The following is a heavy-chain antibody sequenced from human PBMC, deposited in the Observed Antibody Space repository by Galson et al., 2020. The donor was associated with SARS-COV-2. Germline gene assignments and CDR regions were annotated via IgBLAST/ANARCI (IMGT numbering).Heavy chain of an antibody. CDR2: ISAYNGNT. CDR1: GYTFTSYG. J-gene: IGHJ6*02. CDR3: ARDLANCSGGSCSILYYYYGMDV. Sequence: ASVKVSCKASGYTFTSYGISWVRQAPGQGLEWMGWISAYNGNTNYAQKLQGRVTMTTDTSTSTAYMELRSLRSDDTAVYYCARDLANCSGGSCSILYYYYGMDVWGQGTTVTVSS. V-gene: IGHV1-18*01. D-gene: IGHD2-15*01.